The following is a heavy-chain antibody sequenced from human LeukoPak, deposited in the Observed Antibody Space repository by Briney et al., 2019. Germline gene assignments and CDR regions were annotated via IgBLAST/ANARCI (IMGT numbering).Heavy chain of an antibody. CDR3: ARVAYCGGDCPPHFDF. J-gene: IGHJ4*02. Sequence: ASVKVSCKASGYTFTGYYMHWVRQAPGQGLEWMGRINPNSGGTNYAQKFQGRVTITRDTSASTAYMELSSLRSEDTAVYYCARVAYCGGDCPPHFDFWGQGTLVTVSS. CDR1: GYTFTGYY. V-gene: IGHV1-2*06. D-gene: IGHD2-21*02. CDR2: INPNSGGT.